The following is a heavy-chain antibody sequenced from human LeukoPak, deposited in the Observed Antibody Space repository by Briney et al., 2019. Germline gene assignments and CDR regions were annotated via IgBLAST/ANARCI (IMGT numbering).Heavy chain of an antibody. CDR3: ARESDSTVPLFDY. V-gene: IGHV6-1*01. D-gene: IGHD4-17*01. J-gene: IGHJ4*02. CDR1: GDSVSSNSAA. CDR2: TYYRSKWYN. Sequence: SQTLSLTCAISGDSVSSNSAAWNWIRQSLSRGLEWLGRTYYRSKWYNDYAVSVKSRITINPDTSKNQFSLQLNSVTPEDTAVYYCARESDSTVPLFDYWGQGTLVTVSS.